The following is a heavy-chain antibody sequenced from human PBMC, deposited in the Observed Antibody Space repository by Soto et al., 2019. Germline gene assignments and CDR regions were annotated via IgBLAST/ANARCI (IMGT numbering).Heavy chain of an antibody. Sequence: SETLSLTCTVSVGFIWGWIRQSPDKGLEWIGYIYNSGRYNYNPSLESRLTISIDTSKNQFSLRLASVTAADTAVYYCARTLPNRQLFDSWSQGTLVTVSS. CDR1: VGFI. J-gene: IGHJ4*02. V-gene: IGHV4-59*01. CDR2: IYNSGRY. CDR3: ARTLPNRQLFDS. D-gene: IGHD1-1*01.